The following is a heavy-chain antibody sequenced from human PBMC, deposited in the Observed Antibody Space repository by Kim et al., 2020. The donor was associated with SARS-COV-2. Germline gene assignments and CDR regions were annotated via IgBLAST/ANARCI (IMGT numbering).Heavy chain of an antibody. D-gene: IGHD3-3*01. Sequence: SETLSLTCTVSGGSISNNSCNWGWIRQPPGKELEWITSIYYSRNNYYNPSLKSRVTTSVDTSKNQFSLKLSSVIASDTALYFCASHFRSGPNDVFDIWGQGTMVTVTS. CDR1: GGSISNNSCN. J-gene: IGHJ3*02. CDR2: IYYSRNN. CDR3: ASHFRSGPNDVFDI. V-gene: IGHV4-39*01.